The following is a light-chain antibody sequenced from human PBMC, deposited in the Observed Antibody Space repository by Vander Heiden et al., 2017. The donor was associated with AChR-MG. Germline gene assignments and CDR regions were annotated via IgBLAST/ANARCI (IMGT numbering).Light chain of an antibody. J-gene: IGKJ4*01. CDR1: QSISSS. CDR3: QQSYSTPHS. V-gene: IGKV1-39*01. CDR2: ATS. Sequence: DIQMTQSPSSLSASVGDRVTITCRASQSISSSLNWYQQKPGKAPKFLIYATSTLQSGVPSRFSGSGSGTDFTLTISSLQPEDFATYYCQQSYSTPHSFGGGTKVEI.